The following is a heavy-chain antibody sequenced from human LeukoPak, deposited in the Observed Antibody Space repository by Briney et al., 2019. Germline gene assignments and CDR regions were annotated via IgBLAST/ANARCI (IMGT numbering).Heavy chain of an antibody. D-gene: IGHD1-1*01. CDR1: GFTFSSRW. Sequence: PGGSLRLSCAASGFTFSSRWMSWVRQAPGRGLEWVANIKADGSEKYYVDSVEGRFTISRDNAKNSLYLQMNSLRVEDTAVYYCAREERESGGWDVWGQGTTVTVSS. V-gene: IGHV3-7*04. CDR3: AREERESGGWDV. J-gene: IGHJ6*02. CDR2: IKADGSEK.